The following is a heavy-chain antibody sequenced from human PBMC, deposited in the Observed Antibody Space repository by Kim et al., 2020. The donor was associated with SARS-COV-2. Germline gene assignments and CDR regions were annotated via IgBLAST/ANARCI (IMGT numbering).Heavy chain of an antibody. Sequence: GGSLRLSCAASGFTFSDHYMDWVRQAPGKGLEWVGRSRNKANSYTTEYAASVKGRFTISRDDSKNSLYLQMNSLKTEDTAVYYCAREDIVVVPAGGIDA. V-gene: IGHV3-72*01. D-gene: IGHD2-2*01. CDR1: GFTFSDHY. CDR3: AREDIVVVPAGGIDA. CDR2: SRNKANSYTT. J-gene: IGHJ3*01.